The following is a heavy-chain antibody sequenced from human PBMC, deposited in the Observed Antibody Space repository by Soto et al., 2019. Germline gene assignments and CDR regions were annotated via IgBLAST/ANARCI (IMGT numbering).Heavy chain of an antibody. CDR2: IGTAGDT. D-gene: IGHD4-4*01. J-gene: IGHJ3*02. CDR1: GFTFSSYD. V-gene: IGHV3-13*04. CDR3: ERESRLTGAFDI. Sequence: GGSLRLSCAASGFTFSSYDMHWVRQATGKGLEWVSAIGTAGDTYYPGSVKGRFTISRENAKNSLYLQMNSLRAGDTAVYYCERESRLTGAFDIWGQGTMVTVS.